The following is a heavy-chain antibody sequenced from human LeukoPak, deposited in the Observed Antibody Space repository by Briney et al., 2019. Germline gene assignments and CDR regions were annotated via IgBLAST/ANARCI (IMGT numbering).Heavy chain of an antibody. CDR2: IIPILGIA. V-gene: IGHV1-69*04. J-gene: IGHJ5*02. D-gene: IGHD5-18*01. Sequence: GASVKVSCKASGGTFSSYAISWVRQAPGQGLEWMGRIIPILGIANYAQKFQGRVTMTTDTPTSTAYMELRSLRSDDTAVYYCARRAGDTAMVLRLDPWGQGTLVTVSS. CDR1: GGTFSSYA. CDR3: ARRAGDTAMVLRLDP.